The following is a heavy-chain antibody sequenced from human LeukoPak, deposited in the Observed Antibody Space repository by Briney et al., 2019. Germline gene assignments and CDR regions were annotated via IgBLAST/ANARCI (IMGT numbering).Heavy chain of an antibody. Sequence: PGGSLRLSCAASGFSFSNYGMHWVRQAPGKGLEWVAVIWYNGNNKYYADSLKGRFTISRDNAKNSLYLQMNSLRAEDTAVYYCARENFPRSRGYYYYMDVWGKGTTVTVSS. J-gene: IGHJ6*03. CDR3: ARENFPRSRGYYYYMDV. D-gene: IGHD3-10*01. V-gene: IGHV3-33*01. CDR1: GFSFSNYG. CDR2: IWYNGNNK.